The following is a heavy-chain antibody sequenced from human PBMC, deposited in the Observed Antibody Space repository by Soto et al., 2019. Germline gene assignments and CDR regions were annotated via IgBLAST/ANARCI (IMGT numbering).Heavy chain of an antibody. CDR3: VRDQKTPLPGYD. D-gene: IGHD5-12*01. Sequence: HPGGSLRLSCAASGFSFSNYGIHWVRQAPGKGLEWVALIWYDGSQKYYVDSVKGRFTISRDNSENTVYLQMNSLRVEDTAIYYCVRDQKTPLPGYDWGQGTLVTVSS. V-gene: IGHV3-33*01. CDR1: GFSFSNYG. J-gene: IGHJ4*02. CDR2: IWYDGSQK.